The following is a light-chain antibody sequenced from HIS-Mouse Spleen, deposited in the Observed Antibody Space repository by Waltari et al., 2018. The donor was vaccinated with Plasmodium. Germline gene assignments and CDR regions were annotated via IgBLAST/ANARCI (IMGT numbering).Light chain of an antibody. J-gene: IGKJ4*01. V-gene: IGKV1-13*02. CDR2: DAS. CDR3: QQFNSYPLT. Sequence: AIQLTQSPSSLSASVGDRVTITCRASQGISSALAWDQQKPGKAPKLLIYDASSLESGVPSRFSGSGAATDFTLTISSLQPEDFATYYCQQFNSYPLTFGGGTKVEIK. CDR1: QGISSA.